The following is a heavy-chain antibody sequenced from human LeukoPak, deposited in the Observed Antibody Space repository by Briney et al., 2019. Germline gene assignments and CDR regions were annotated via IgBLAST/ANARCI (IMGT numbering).Heavy chain of an antibody. CDR2: IYYSGST. CDR3: ARDNAGDYYYGMDV. CDR1: GGSISSGGYY. V-gene: IGHV4-31*03. D-gene: IGHD3-10*01. Sequence: SETLSLTCTVSGGSISSGGYYWSWIRQHPGTGLEWIGYIYYSGSTYYNPSHKSRVTISVDTSKNQFSLKLSSVTAADTAVYYCARDNAGDYYYGMDVWGQGTTVTVSS. J-gene: IGHJ6*02.